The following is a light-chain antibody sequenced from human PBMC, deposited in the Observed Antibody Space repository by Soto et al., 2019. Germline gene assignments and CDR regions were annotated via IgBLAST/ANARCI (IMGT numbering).Light chain of an antibody. CDR1: QSVTNY. CDR3: QQRLNWPPG. V-gene: IGKV3-11*01. J-gene: IGKJ1*01. CDR2: DAS. Sequence: EIFLTQSPDTLSLSPGEIATLTFSASQSVTNYIAWYQQRPGQAPRLLIYDASNRATGVPARFSGSRSGTDFTLTISDLEPADFGLYYCQQRLNWPPGFGQGTKVDI.